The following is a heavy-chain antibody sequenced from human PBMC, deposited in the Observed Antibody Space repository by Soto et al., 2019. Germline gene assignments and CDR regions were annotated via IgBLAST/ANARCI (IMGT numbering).Heavy chain of an antibody. CDR2: ISSSSSYI. J-gene: IGHJ3*02. CDR1: GFTFSSYS. Sequence: GGSLRLSCAASGFTFSSYSMNWVRQAPGKGLEWVSSISSSSSYIYYADSVKGRFTISRDNAKNSLYLQMNSLRAEDTAVYYCARVNGYGDYVTDAFDIWGQGTMVTVSS. V-gene: IGHV3-21*01. D-gene: IGHD4-17*01. CDR3: ARVNGYGDYVTDAFDI.